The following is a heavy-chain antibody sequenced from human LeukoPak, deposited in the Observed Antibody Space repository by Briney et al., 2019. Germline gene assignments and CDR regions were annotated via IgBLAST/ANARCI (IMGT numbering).Heavy chain of an antibody. D-gene: IGHD2-2*01. CDR2: ISSSSSLI. V-gene: IGHV3-21*01. Sequence: GGSLRLSCAASGFTFSSYSMNGVREAPGKGLEWVSSISSSSSLIYYADSVKARFTISRDNAKNSLYLQMNSLRAEDTAVYYCARDRDIVVVPAAISYWGQGTLVTVSS. J-gene: IGHJ4*02. CDR3: ARDRDIVVVPAAISY. CDR1: GFTFSSYS.